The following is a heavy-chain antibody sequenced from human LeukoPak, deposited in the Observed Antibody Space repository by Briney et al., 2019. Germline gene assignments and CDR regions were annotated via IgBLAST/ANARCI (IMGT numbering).Heavy chain of an antibody. V-gene: IGHV3-7*01. Sequence: GGSLRLSCVASGFTFSGYWMSWVRQAPGKGLEWVANIKQDGSEIYYVDSVKGRFTISRDNAKKSLYLQMYSLRAEDTAVYYCARYPYCGGDCYWGFDYWGQGALVTVSS. J-gene: IGHJ4*02. CDR2: IKQDGSEI. CDR3: ARYPYCGGDCYWGFDY. D-gene: IGHD2-21*02. CDR1: GFTFSGYW.